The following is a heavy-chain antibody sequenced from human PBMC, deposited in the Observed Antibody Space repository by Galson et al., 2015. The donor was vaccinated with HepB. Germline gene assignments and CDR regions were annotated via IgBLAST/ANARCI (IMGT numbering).Heavy chain of an antibody. J-gene: IGHJ3*02. Sequence: SLRLSCAASDFTFGNYAMHWVRQAPGKGLGWVAIIWFDGSNKFYADTVKGRFTISRDNSKNTLYLQLNSLRAEDTAVYYCARGQQSPNGAFDIWGPGTLVTVSS. CDR1: DFTFGNYA. D-gene: IGHD6-13*01. V-gene: IGHV3-33*01. CDR3: ARGQQSPNGAFDI. CDR2: IWFDGSNK.